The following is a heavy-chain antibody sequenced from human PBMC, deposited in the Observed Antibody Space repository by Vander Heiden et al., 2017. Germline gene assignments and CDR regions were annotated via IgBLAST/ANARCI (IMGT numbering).Heavy chain of an antibody. CDR3: ARDYSGSGSHDS. D-gene: IGHD3-10*01. CDR2: IKQDGSVI. Sequence: EVQLVESGGGLVQPGESLKLSCAASGFIYTNHWMSWVRQAPGKGLEWVANIKQDGSVIYYEDSVKGRFTISRDNAEKSLYLQMTSLRAEDTAVYYGARDYSGSGSHDSWGQGTLVTVSS. V-gene: IGHV3-7*01. J-gene: IGHJ4*02. CDR1: GFIYTNHW.